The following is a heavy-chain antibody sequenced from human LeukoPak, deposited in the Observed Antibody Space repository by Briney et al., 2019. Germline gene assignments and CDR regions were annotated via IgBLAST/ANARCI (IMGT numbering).Heavy chain of an antibody. J-gene: IGHJ4*02. Sequence: GGSLRLSCAASGFTFSSYAMSWVRQAPGKGLERVANIKKDGGETYYMESVKGRFTISRDNARNSLYLQMNSLTVEDTAVYYCARDMGWQQFDQWGQGTLVTVSS. CDR1: GFTFSSYA. V-gene: IGHV3-7*01. CDR2: IKKDGGET. CDR3: ARDMGWQQFDQ. D-gene: IGHD5-24*01.